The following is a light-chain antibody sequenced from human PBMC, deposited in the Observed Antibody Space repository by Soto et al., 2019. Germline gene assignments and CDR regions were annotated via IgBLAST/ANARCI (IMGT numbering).Light chain of an antibody. CDR2: EDN. CDR1: SSDVGNYNL. J-gene: IGLJ3*02. Sequence: QSVLIQPASVSASPGQSISISCTGTSSDVGNYNLVSWYQHHPGKAPRLIISEDNKRPSGVSNRFSGAKSGNTASLTISGLQAEDEGDYYCCSYARSTSWVFGGGTKLTVL. V-gene: IGLV2-23*01. CDR3: CSYARSTSWV.